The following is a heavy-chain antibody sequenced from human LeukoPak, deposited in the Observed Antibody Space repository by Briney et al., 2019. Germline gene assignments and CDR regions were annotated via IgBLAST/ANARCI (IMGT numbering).Heavy chain of an antibody. D-gene: IGHD1-26*01. Sequence: SETLSLTCTVSGGSISRSSYYWGWIRQPPGKGLEWIGSIYYSGSTYYNPSLKSRVTISVDTSKNHFSLRLSSVTAADTAVYYCARDREVGATGYYFDYWGQGTLVTVSS. CDR2: IYYSGST. V-gene: IGHV4-39*02. CDR1: GGSISRSSYY. J-gene: IGHJ4*02. CDR3: ARDREVGATGYYFDY.